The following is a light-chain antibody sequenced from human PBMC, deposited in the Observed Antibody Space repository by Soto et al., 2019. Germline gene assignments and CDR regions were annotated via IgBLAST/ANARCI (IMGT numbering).Light chain of an antibody. V-gene: IGKV3-15*01. CDR1: HYVYSN. CDR2: RAS. Sequence: VMTQSPATLSLSPGDSATLSCTASHYVYSNVAWFQQRPCQAPRLLIYRASTRATGTPARFSGRGSGTEFTLTITSLQSEDFALYYCQQYHNLWTCGQGTKVDIK. J-gene: IGKJ1*01. CDR3: QQYHNLWT.